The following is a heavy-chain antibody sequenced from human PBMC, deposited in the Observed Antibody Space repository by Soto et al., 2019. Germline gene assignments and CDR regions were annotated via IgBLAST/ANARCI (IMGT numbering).Heavy chain of an antibody. V-gene: IGHV3-11*06. CDR1: GFPFSDYY. Sequence: SLILSCATSGFPFSDYYMSWIRQAPGKGLEWLSHISPKSTYRNHADSVKGRFTISRDNTKSSLFLQMNSLGVEDTAVYYCTRGGGGGIFEHWGQGVLVTVSS. D-gene: IGHD2-21*01. J-gene: IGHJ4*02. CDR2: ISPKSTYR. CDR3: TRGGGGGIFEH.